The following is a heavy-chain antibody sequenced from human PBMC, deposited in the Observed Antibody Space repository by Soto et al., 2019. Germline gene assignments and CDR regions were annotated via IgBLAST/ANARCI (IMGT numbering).Heavy chain of an antibody. Sequence: ASVKVSCKASGYTFTSYAMHWVRQAPGQRLGWMGWINACNGNTKYSQKFQGRVTITRDTSASTAYMELSSLRSDDTAMYYCARGGYYDSSGSRNYHYYGMNVWGQGTTVTVS. CDR3: ARGGYYDSSGSRNYHYYGMNV. J-gene: IGHJ6*02. D-gene: IGHD3-22*01. CDR1: GYTFTSYA. CDR2: INACNGNT. V-gene: IGHV1-3*01.